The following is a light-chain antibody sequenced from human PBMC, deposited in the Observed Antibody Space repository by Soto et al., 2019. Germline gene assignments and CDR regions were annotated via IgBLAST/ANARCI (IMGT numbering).Light chain of an antibody. J-gene: IGKJ3*01. CDR2: DAS. CDR1: QSISSW. Sequence: DIQMTQSPSTQSASVGDRVTITCRASQSISSWLAWYQQKPGKAPKLLIYDASSLESGVPSRFSGSGSGTEFTLTISSLQPDDFATYYCQQYNSYSFTFGPGTKVDIK. V-gene: IGKV1-5*01. CDR3: QQYNSYSFT.